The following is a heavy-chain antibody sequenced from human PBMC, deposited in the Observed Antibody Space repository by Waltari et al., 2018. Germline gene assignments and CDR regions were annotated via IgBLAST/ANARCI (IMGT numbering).Heavy chain of an antibody. CDR2: SNHSPNS. CDR1: GGSLRGFY. V-gene: IGHV4-34*01. D-gene: IGHD2-8*02. CDR3: VRLEDCTGPGGNCYSGAPFAVDV. Sequence: QVHLQQWGAGLLRPSETLSLICAVYGGSLRGFYWGWIRQPPGKGLEWIGGSNHSPNSNYNPSLRSRVNMSIETSQNQFSLQLTSVTAADTGVYYCVRLEDCTGPGGNCYSGAPFAVDVWGQGTTVTVPS. J-gene: IGHJ6*02.